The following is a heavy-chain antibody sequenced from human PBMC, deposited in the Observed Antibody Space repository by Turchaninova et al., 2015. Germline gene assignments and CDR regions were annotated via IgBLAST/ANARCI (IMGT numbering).Heavy chain of an antibody. V-gene: IGHV3-53*01. J-gene: IGHJ4*02. D-gene: IGHD2-15*01. Sequence: EVQLVESGGGLIQPGGSLRLSCADSGFTVGNDYINWVRQAPGKGGEWGAVSYRGGNTYYPRSGKGRFTIARDNSKNTVFLQRNRRRAEDTAVYYCARVARLRGHCGGRSCGSDHWGQGTLVTVSS. CDR2: SYRGGNT. CDR1: GFTVGNDY. CDR3: ARVARLRGHCGGRSCGSDH.